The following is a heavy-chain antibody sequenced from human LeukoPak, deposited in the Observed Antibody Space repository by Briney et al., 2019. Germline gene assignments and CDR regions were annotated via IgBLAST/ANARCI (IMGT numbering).Heavy chain of an antibody. D-gene: IGHD3-3*01. CDR2: IYPGDSDT. J-gene: IGHJ4*02. CDR1: GYSFTSYW. Sequence: GESLKISCKGSGYSFTSYWIGWVRQMPGKGLEWMGIIYPGDSDTRYSPSFQGQVTISADKSIGTAYLQWSSLKASDTAMYYCARHSEVGVVNGGGTPDYWGQGTLVTVSS. V-gene: IGHV5-51*01. CDR3: ARHSEVGVVNGGGTPDY.